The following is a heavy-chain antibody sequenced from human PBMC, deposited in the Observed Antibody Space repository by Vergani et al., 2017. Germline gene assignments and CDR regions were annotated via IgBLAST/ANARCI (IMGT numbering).Heavy chain of an antibody. Sequence: EVQLVESGGGLVQPGGSLRLSCAASGFTFSSYAMSWVRQAPGKGLEWVSAISGSGGSTYYADSVKGRFTISRANSKNTLYLQMNSLRAEDTAVYYCAKDHESDYPQRGWFDPWGQGTLVTVSS. D-gene: IGHD4-17*01. J-gene: IGHJ5*02. CDR2: ISGSGGST. CDR1: GFTFSSYA. V-gene: IGHV3-23*04. CDR3: AKDHESDYPQRGWFDP.